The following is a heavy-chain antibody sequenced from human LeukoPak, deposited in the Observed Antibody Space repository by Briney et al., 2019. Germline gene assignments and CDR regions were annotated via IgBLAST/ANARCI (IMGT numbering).Heavy chain of an antibody. CDR2: ISGSGTRT. D-gene: IGHD6-19*01. Sequence: AGGSQRLSCSVSGFTFNNYAMNWVRQAPGKGLEWVSGISGSGTRTYYADSVKGRFTISRDNSKNTLYLQMNSLRAEDTAVYFCAKDSRPTIAVAGFDYWGQGTLVTVSS. V-gene: IGHV3-23*01. J-gene: IGHJ4*02. CDR1: GFTFNNYA. CDR3: AKDSRPTIAVAGFDY.